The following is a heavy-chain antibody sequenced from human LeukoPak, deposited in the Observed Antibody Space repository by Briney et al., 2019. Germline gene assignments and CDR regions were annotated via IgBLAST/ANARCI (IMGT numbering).Heavy chain of an antibody. CDR1: GFTFSSYA. V-gene: IGHV3-23*01. CDR2: ISGSGGST. D-gene: IGHD3-22*01. J-gene: IGHJ1*01. Sequence: PGGSLRLSCAASGFTFSSYAMSWVRQAPGKGLEWVSAISGSGGSTYYADSVKGRFTIPRDNSKNTLYLQMNSLRAEDTAVYYCAKGGHRVVIISAHFQHWGQGTLVTVSS. CDR3: AKGGHRVVIISAHFQH.